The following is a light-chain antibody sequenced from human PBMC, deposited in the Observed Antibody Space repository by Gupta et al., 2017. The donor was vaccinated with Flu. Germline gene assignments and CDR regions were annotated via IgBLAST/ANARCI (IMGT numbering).Light chain of an antibody. CDR3: DSYPTTSARL. Sequence: SITISCTGSRGNIGNHIYVSWYPQNPGEAPKLLIYDVNIRPWGVSNRFSGSKSGNTAFLTISGLQSEDESNYFCDSYPTTSARLFATGTKVTVL. CDR1: RGNIGNHIY. J-gene: IGLJ1*01. CDR2: DVN. V-gene: IGLV2-14*04.